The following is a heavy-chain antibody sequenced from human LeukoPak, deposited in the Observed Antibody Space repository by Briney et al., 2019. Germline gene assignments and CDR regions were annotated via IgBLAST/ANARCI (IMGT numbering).Heavy chain of an antibody. V-gene: IGHV1-2*02. CDR3: AREQDCSGGSCYLALGY. CDR1: GYTFTSYG. J-gene: IGHJ4*02. CDR2: INPNSGGT. D-gene: IGHD2-15*01. Sequence: ASVKVSCKASGYTFTSYGISWVRQAPGQGLEWMGWINPNSGGTNYAQKFQGRVTMTRDTSISTAYMELSRLRSDDAAVYYCAREQDCSGGSCYLALGYWGQGTLVTVSS.